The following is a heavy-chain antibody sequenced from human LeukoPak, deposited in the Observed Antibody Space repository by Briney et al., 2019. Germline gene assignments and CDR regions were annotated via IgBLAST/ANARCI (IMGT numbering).Heavy chain of an antibody. CDR3: ARSGYCSSTSCYRAYYYFDY. CDR1: GYTFTGYY. V-gene: IGHV1-2*02. J-gene: IGHJ4*02. D-gene: IGHD2-2*02. CDR2: INPNSGGT. Sequence: GASVKVSCKASGYTFTGYYMHWVRQAPGQGLEWMGWINPNSGGTNYAQKFQGRVTMTRDTSISTAYMELSRLRSEDTAVYYCARSGYCSSTSCYRAYYYFDYWGQGTLVTVSS.